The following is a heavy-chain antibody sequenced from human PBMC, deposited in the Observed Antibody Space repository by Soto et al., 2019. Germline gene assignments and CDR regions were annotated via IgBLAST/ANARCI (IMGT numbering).Heavy chain of an antibody. D-gene: IGHD3-22*01. CDR2: IIPIFGTA. CDR1: GGTFSSYA. J-gene: IGHJ6*02. CDR3: ARGLYYYDSSGYSPRYAADV. Sequence: ASVKVSCRAAGGTFSSYAISWVRQAPGQGLEWMGGIIPIFGTANYAQKFQGRVTITADESTSTAYMELSSLRSEDTAVYYCARGLYYYDSSGYSPRYAADVWGQGTTVTVSS. V-gene: IGHV1-69*13.